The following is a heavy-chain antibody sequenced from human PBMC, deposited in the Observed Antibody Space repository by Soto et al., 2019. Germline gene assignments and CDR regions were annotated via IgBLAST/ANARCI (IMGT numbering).Heavy chain of an antibody. Sequence: QVQLVESGGGLVKPGGSLRLSCAASGFTFSDYYMSWIRQAPGKGLEWVSYINSSSSYTNYADSVKGRFPISRDNAKNSLYLQMNSLRAEDTAVYYCARIITAAGGRRYFDLWGRGTLVTGSS. CDR2: INSSSSYT. V-gene: IGHV3-11*05. D-gene: IGHD6-13*01. CDR3: ARIITAAGGRRYFDL. J-gene: IGHJ2*01. CDR1: GFTFSDYY.